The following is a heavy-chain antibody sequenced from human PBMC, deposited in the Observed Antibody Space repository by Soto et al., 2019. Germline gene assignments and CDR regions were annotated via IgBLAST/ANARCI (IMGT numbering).Heavy chain of an antibody. J-gene: IGHJ6*02. CDR2: IKSTTDSGTT. Sequence: GGSLRLSCEASGSTISNAWMSWVRQAPGKGLEWVGRIKSTTDSGTTDYAAPVKGRFTISRDESKNTLYLQMNSLKTEDTAVYYCTTDRGSRDLWSGYLLQYYGMDVWGQGTTVTVSS. CDR1: GSTISNAW. D-gene: IGHD3-3*01. CDR3: TTDRGSRDLWSGYLLQYYGMDV. V-gene: IGHV3-15*01.